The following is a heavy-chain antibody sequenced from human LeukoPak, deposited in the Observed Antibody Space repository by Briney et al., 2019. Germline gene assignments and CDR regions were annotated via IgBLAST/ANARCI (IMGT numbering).Heavy chain of an antibody. J-gene: IGHJ1*01. D-gene: IGHD6-13*01. CDR2: INPNSGGT. V-gene: IGHV1-2*04. CDR3: ARSIAAAGTAAFQH. Sequence: ASVKVSCKASGYTFISYYMHWVRQAPGQGLEWMGWINPNSGGTNYAQKFQGWVTMTRDTSISTAYMELSRLRSDDTAVYYCARSIAAAGTAAFQHWGQGTLVTVSS. CDR1: GYTFISYY.